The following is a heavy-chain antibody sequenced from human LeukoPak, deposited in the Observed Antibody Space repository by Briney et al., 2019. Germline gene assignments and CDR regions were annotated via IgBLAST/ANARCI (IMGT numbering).Heavy chain of an antibody. CDR3: AKGSMVRGVMKAMDV. V-gene: IGHV1-2*04. J-gene: IGHJ6*02. Sequence: ASVKVSCKASGYTFTSYYMHWVRQAPGQGLEWMGWINPNSGGTNYAQKFQGWVTMTRDTSISTAYMELSRLRSDDTAVYYCAKGSMVRGVMKAMDVWGQGTTVTVS. D-gene: IGHD3-10*01. CDR1: GYTFTSYY. CDR2: INPNSGGT.